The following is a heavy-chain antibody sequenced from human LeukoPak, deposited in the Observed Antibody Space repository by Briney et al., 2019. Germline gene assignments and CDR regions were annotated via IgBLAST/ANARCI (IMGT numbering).Heavy chain of an antibody. D-gene: IGHD3-22*01. J-gene: IGHJ6*03. CDR2: IYYSGST. CDR1: GGSISSYY. Sequence: SETLSLTCAVSGGSISSYYWSWIRQPPGKGLEWIGDIYYSGSTNYNPSLKSRVTISVDTSKNQFSLKLSSVNAADTAVYYCARGSNYDRSGYYTYYYYMDVWGKGTTVTVSS. V-gene: IGHV4-59*01. CDR3: ARGSNYDRSGYYTYYYYMDV.